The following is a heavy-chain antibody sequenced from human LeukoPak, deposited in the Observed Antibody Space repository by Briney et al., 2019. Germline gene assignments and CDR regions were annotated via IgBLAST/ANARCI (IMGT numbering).Heavy chain of an antibody. CDR3: ARHAYVDTAMVTNFDY. V-gene: IGHV5-51*01. J-gene: IGHJ4*02. CDR2: IYPGDSDT. D-gene: IGHD5-18*01. CDR1: GYSFTSYW. Sequence: GESLQFSCQGSGYSFTSYWIGWVRQMPGNGLEGMGNIYPGDSDTRYSPSFPGQVTISADKSISTAYLQWSSLKASDTAMYYCARHAYVDTAMVTNFDYWGQGTLVTVSS.